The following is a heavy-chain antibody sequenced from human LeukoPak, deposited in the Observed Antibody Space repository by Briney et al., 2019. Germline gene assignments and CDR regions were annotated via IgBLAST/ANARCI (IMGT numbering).Heavy chain of an antibody. D-gene: IGHD6-6*01. J-gene: IGHJ4*02. V-gene: IGHV1-46*01. CDR3: ARGHSNSPFLY. Sequence: ASVKVSCKASGYTFTSYYLHWVRQAPGQGVEWMGIINPSGGSTSYAQKFQDRVTMTRDTPTSTVYMELSSLRSEDTAVYYCARGHSNSPFLYWGQGTLVTVSS. CDR2: INPSGGST. CDR1: GYTFTSYY.